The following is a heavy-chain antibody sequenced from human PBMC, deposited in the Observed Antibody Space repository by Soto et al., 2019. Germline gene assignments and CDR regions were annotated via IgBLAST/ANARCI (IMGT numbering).Heavy chain of an antibody. J-gene: IGHJ4*02. Sequence: SVKVSCKASGGTFSSYTISWVRQAPGQGLEWMGRIIPILGIANYAQKFQGRVTITADKSTSTAYMELSSLRSEDTAVYYCARGRDGYNHFDYWGQGTLVTVSS. CDR1: GGTFSSYT. V-gene: IGHV1-69*02. CDR3: ARGRDGYNHFDY. CDR2: IIPILGIA. D-gene: IGHD5-12*01.